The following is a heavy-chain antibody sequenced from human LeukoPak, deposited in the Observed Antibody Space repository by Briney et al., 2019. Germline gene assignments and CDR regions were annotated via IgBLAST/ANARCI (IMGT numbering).Heavy chain of an antibody. J-gene: IGHJ3*01. CDR1: GFSFTSYW. V-gene: IGHV5-51*01. CDR2: IHPVDSHT. D-gene: IGHD3-16*01. CDR3: ARRGKSAFDV. Sequence: GESLKISCKGSGFSFTSYWIGWVRQVPGKGLEWMGIIHPVDSHTRYSPSFQGQVSISADKSISTAYLQWSSLKASDTAMYYCARRGKSAFDVWGQGTMVIVSA.